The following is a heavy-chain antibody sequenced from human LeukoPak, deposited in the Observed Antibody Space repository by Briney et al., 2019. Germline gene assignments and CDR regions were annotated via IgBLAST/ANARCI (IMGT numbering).Heavy chain of an antibody. CDR1: GYTFTGYY. CDR3: ARDRRTTVTTQYFQH. J-gene: IGHJ1*01. CDR2: INPNSGGT. Sequence: ASVKVPCKASGYTFTGYYMHWVRQAPGQGLEWMGWINPNSGGTNYAQKFQGRVTMTRDTSISTAYMELSRLRSDDTAVYYCARDRRTTVTTQYFQHWGQGTLVTVSS. V-gene: IGHV1-2*02. D-gene: IGHD4-17*01.